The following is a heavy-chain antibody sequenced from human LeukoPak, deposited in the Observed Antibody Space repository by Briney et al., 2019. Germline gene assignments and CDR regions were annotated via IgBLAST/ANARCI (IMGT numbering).Heavy chain of an antibody. CDR2: VNHSGST. J-gene: IGHJ3*02. CDR1: AGSFSGYY. Sequence: SETLSLTCAVYAGSFSGYYWSWIRQPPGEGLEWIGEVNHSGSTKYKPSLKSRVTISVDTSKNQFSLKLSSVTAADAAVYYCARVWELSDAFDIWGQGTMVTVSS. CDR3: ARVWELSDAFDI. D-gene: IGHD1-26*01. V-gene: IGHV4-34*01.